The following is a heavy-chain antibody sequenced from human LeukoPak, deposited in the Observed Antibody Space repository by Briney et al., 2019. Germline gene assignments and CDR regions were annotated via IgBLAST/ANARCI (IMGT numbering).Heavy chain of an antibody. CDR3: ACSPLTSRLGYCTNGVCYYFDY. J-gene: IGHJ4*02. CDR1: GYTFTSYG. D-gene: IGHD2-8*01. CDR2: ISAYNGNT. V-gene: IGHV1-18*01. Sequence: ASVKVSCKASGYTFTSYGISWVRQAPGQGLEWMGWISAYNGNTNYAQKLQGRVTMTTDTSTSTAYMELRSLRSDDTAVYYCACSPLTSRLGYCTNGVCYYFDYWGQGTLVTVSS.